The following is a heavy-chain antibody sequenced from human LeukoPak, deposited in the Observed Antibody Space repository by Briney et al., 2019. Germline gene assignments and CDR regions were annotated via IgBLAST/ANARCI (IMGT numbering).Heavy chain of an antibody. V-gene: IGHV3-53*01. CDR1: GFTVSSNY. CDR2: IYSGGST. J-gene: IGHJ3*02. Sequence: GGSLRLSCAASGFTVSSNYMSWVRQAPGKVLEWVSVIYSGGSTYYADSVKGRFTISRDNSKNTLYLQMNSLRAEDTAVYYCAREIMHYRAFDIWGQGTTVTVSS. D-gene: IGHD1-14*01. CDR3: AREIMHYRAFDI.